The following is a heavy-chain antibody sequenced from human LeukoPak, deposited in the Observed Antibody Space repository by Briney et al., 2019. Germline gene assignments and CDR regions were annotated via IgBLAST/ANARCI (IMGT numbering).Heavy chain of an antibody. D-gene: IGHD1-14*01. Sequence: PSETLSLTCTVSGGSISSSSYYWGWIRQPPGKGLEWIGSIYYSGSTYYNPSLKSRVTISVDTSKNQFSLKLSSVTAADTAVYYCARRRGTSPDFDYWGQGTLVTVSS. CDR1: GGSISSSSYY. CDR3: ARRRGTSPDFDY. J-gene: IGHJ4*02. V-gene: IGHV4-39*01. CDR2: IYYSGST.